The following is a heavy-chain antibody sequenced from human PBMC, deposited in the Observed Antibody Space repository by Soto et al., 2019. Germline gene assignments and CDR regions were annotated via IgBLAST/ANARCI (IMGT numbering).Heavy chain of an antibody. Sequence: PGESLKISCKGSGYSFTSYWIGWVRQMPGKGLEWMGIIYPGDSDTRYSPSFQGQVTISADKSISTAYLQWSSLKASDTAMYYCARPEGNGYNPGGAFDIWGQGTMVTVSS. V-gene: IGHV5-51*01. CDR1: GYSFTSYW. CDR2: IYPGDSDT. D-gene: IGHD5-12*01. J-gene: IGHJ3*02. CDR3: ARPEGNGYNPGGAFDI.